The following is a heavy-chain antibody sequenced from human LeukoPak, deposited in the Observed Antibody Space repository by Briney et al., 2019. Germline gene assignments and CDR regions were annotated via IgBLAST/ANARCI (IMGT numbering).Heavy chain of an antibody. D-gene: IGHD1-26*01. CDR1: GFTFSSYG. J-gene: IGHJ3*02. Sequence: GGSLRLSCAASGFTFSSYGMHWVRQAPGKGLEWVAGIWYDGSNKYYADSVKGRFTISRDNSKNTLYLQMNSLRAEDTAVYYCARDGSYRDDAFDIWGQGTMVTVSS. CDR3: ARDGSYRDDAFDI. CDR2: IWYDGSNK. V-gene: IGHV3-33*01.